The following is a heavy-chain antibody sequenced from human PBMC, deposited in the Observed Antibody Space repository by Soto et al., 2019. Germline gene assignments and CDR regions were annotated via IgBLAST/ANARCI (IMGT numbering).Heavy chain of an antibody. Sequence: EVQLVESGGGLVQPGGSLRLSCAASGSNFRTYWMSWVRQAPGKGLEWVANIKEDGSDKYYVDSVKGRLTVSRDNAKNLLYLQLNSLRAEDTAVYYCAREGFSYGPKGAVFDHWGQGSLVTVSS. D-gene: IGHD5-18*01. V-gene: IGHV3-7*03. CDR3: AREGFSYGPKGAVFDH. J-gene: IGHJ4*02. CDR2: IKEDGSDK. CDR1: GSNFRTYW.